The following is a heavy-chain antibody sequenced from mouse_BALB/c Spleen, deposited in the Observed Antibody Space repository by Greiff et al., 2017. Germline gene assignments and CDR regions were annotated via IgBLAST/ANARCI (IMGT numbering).Heavy chain of an antibody. CDR3: SYAWFAY. J-gene: IGHJ3*01. D-gene: IGHD2-12*01. CDR2: IRSKSNNYAT. CDR1: GFTFNTYA. V-gene: IGHV10-1*02. Sequence: EVKVVESGGGLVQPKGSLKLSCAASGFTFNTYAMNWVRQAPGKGLEWVARIRSKSNNYATYYADSVKDRFTISRDDSQSMLYLQMNNLKTEDTAMYYCSYAWFAYWGQGTLVTVSA.